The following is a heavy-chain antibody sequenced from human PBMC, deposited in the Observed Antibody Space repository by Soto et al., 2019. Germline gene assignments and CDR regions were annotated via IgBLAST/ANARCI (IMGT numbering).Heavy chain of an antibody. CDR3: AKGRWLQLFYFDY. D-gene: IGHD5-12*01. Sequence: GGSLRLSCAASGFTFSSYAMSWVRQAPGKGLEWVSAISGSGGSTYYADSVKGRFTISRDNSKDTLYLQMNSLRAEDTAVYYCAKGRWLQLFYFDYWGQGTLVTVSS. V-gene: IGHV3-23*01. J-gene: IGHJ4*02. CDR2: ISGSGGST. CDR1: GFTFSSYA.